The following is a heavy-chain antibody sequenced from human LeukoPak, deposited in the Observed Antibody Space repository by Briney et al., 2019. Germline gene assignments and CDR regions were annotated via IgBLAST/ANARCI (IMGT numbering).Heavy chain of an antibody. CDR2: FYSGGDT. CDR1: GFTFSSYW. CDR3: ARNSTGYWYFDL. J-gene: IGHJ2*01. V-gene: IGHV3-53*01. Sequence: GGSLRLSCAASGFTFSSYWMSWVRQAPGKGLEWVSVFYSGGDTHYADSVKGRFTISRDNSKNTLYLQMNSLRAEDTAVYYCARNSTGYWYFDLWGRGTLVSVSS. D-gene: IGHD6-13*01.